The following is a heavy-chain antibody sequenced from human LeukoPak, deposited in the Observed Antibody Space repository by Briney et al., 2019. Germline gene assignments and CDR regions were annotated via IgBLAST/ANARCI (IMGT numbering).Heavy chain of an antibody. CDR3: VRDETLWTLDW. CDR1: GFTFSGHW. J-gene: IGHJ4*02. D-gene: IGHD1-1*01. Sequence: GGSLRLSCTASGFTFSGHWIHWVRQAPGVGLVWVSRINEHGTDSMYAESVKGRFTISRDNAKNTVYLQMNSLRAEDTAVYYCVRDETLWTLDWWGQGTLVSVSS. CDR2: INEHGTDS. V-gene: IGHV3-74*03.